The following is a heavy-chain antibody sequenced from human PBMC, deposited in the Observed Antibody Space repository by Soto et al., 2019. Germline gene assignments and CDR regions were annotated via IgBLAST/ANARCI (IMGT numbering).Heavy chain of an antibody. CDR2: INPSGGST. CDR1: GYTFTSYY. D-gene: IGHD1-26*01. J-gene: IGHJ4*02. V-gene: IGHV1-46*03. CDR3: ASFLGSYGRGYFVF. Sequence: ASVKVSCKASGYTFTSYYMHWVRQAPGQGHEWMGIINPSGGSTSYAQKFQGRVTMTRDTSTSTVYMELSSLRSDDTAVYYCASFLGSYGRGYFVFWGQGTLGTGSS.